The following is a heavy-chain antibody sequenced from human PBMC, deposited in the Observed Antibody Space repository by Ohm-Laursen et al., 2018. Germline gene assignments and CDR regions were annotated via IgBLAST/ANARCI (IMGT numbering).Heavy chain of an antibody. CDR2: ISVSGSST. J-gene: IGHJ6*02. CDR3: ARDVAHGGYGFGMDV. Sequence: SLRLSCAASGFTFSISGMTWVRQALGKGLEWVSGISVSGSSTDYADSVKGRFTISRDNSKNTLYLQMNSLRAEDTAVYYCARDVAHGGYGFGMDVWGQGTTVTVSS. D-gene: IGHD5-12*01. V-gene: IGHV3-23*01. CDR1: GFTFSISG.